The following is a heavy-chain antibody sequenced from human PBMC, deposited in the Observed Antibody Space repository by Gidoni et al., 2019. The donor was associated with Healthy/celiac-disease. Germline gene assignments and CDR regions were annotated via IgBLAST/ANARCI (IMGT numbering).Heavy chain of an antibody. D-gene: IGHD1-26*01. Sequence: QVQLQESGPGLVKPSETLSLTCTVSGGSISSYYWSWIRQPPGKGLEWIGYIYYSGSTNYNPSLKSRVTISVDTSKNQFSLKLSSVTAADTAVYYCARDLREWELPWFDPWGQGTLVTVSS. CDR3: ARDLREWELPWFDP. CDR2: IYYSGST. CDR1: GGSISSYY. J-gene: IGHJ5*02. V-gene: IGHV4-59*12.